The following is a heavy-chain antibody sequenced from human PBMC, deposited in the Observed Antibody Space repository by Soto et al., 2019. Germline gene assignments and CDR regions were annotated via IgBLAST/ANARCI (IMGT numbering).Heavy chain of an antibody. D-gene: IGHD3-22*01. CDR1: GFTFSGYA. CDR3: ATSYDSSGYDY. J-gene: IGHJ4*02. V-gene: IGHV3-23*01. Sequence: PGGSLRLSCAASGFTFSGYAMGWVRQAPGKWLEWVSAVSGSGLSKYYADSVRGRFTISRDNSKNTLYLQMNSLRAEDTAVYSCATSYDSSGYDYWGQGXMVTVYS. CDR2: VSGSGLSK.